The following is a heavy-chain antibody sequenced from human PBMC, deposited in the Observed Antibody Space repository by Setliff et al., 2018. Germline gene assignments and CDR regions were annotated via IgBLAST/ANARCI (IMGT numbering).Heavy chain of an antibody. V-gene: IGHV1-3*01. J-gene: IGHJ4*02. CDR1: GDTSTTYA. CDR2: INAGNGNI. D-gene: IGHD1-26*01. Sequence: GASVKVSCKASGDTSTTYAIHWVRQAPGQGLEWMGWINAGNGNIRYSQNFQGRVTITRDTSASTAYMELSSLRYEDTAIYYCASGDVYSGSYYHFDYWGQGTLVTVSS. CDR3: ASGDVYSGSYYHFDY.